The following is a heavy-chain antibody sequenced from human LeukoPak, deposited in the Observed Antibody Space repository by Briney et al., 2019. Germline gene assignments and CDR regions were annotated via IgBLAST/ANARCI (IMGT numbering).Heavy chain of an antibody. V-gene: IGHV4-34*01. CDR2: INHSGST. D-gene: IGHD5-12*01. CDR1: GGSFSGYY. Sequence: SETLSLTCAVYGGSFSGYYWSWIRQPPGKGLEWIGEINHSGSTNYNPSLKSRVTISVDTSRNQFSLKLSSVTAADTAVYYCASRGYSGYDLDYWGQGTLVTVS. J-gene: IGHJ4*02. CDR3: ASRGYSGYDLDY.